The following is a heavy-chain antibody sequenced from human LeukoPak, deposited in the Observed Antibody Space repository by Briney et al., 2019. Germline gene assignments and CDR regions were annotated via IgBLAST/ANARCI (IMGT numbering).Heavy chain of an antibody. CDR3: ARDSGSFEELSDYYYYGMDV. J-gene: IGHJ6*02. V-gene: IGHV4-31*03. CDR1: GGSISSGGYY. D-gene: IGHD3-10*01. Sequence: SQTLSLTCTVSGGSISSGGYYWSWIRQHPGKGLEWIGYIYYSGSTYYNPSLKSRVTISVDTSKNQFSLKLSSVTAADTAVYYCARDSGSFEELSDYYYYGMDVWGQGPRSPSP. CDR2: IYYSGST.